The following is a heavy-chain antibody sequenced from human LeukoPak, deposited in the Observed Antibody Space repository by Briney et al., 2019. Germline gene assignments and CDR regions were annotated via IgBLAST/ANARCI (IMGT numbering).Heavy chain of an antibody. CDR3: ARSYYYDTSGSKDAFDI. CDR2: IYSSGST. CDR1: GGSISSGSYY. D-gene: IGHD3-22*01. Sequence: SQTLSLTCSVSGGSISSGSYYWNGIRQPVGKGLEWIGRIYSSGSTNYNPSLKSRVTISGDTSKNQFSLKLNSVTAADTAVYYCARSYYYDTSGSKDAFDIWGQGTMVTVSS. J-gene: IGHJ3*02. V-gene: IGHV4-61*02.